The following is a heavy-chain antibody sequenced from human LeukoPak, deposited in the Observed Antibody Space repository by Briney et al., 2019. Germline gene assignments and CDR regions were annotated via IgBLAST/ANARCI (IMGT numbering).Heavy chain of an antibody. CDR3: AGLDYGSGLWPAAVGY. J-gene: IGHJ4*02. Sequence: GGSLRLSCAASGFTFSSYSMNWVRQAPGKGLEWGSSISSSSSYIYYADSVKGRFTISRDNAKNSLYLQMNSLRVEDTAVYYCAGLDYGSGLWPAAVGYWGQGTLVTVSS. D-gene: IGHD3-10*01. CDR1: GFTFSSYS. CDR2: ISSSSSYI. V-gene: IGHV3-21*01.